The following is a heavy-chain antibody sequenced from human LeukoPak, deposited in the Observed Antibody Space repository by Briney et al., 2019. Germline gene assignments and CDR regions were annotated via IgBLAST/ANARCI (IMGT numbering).Heavy chain of an antibody. Sequence: PSQTLSLTCTVSGGSISSGDYYWSWIRQPPGKGLEWIGYIYYSGSTNYNPSLKSRVTISVDTSKNQFSLNLNSVTAADTAVYHCARGGCSGGSCREGYFDYWGQGTLVTVSS. CDR1: GGSISSGDYY. CDR3: ARGGCSGGSCREGYFDY. J-gene: IGHJ4*02. V-gene: IGHV4-30-4*01. D-gene: IGHD2-15*01. CDR2: IYYSGST.